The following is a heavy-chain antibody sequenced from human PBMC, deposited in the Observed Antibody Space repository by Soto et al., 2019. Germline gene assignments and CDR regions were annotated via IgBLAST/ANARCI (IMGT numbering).Heavy chain of an antibody. Sequence: SETLSLTCTVSGDSISSYSWSWIRQPPGKGLEWIGSIYYSGSTYYNPSLKSRVTISVDTSKNQFSLKLSSVTAADTAVYYCARYPSYRPHFDYWGQGTLVTVSS. D-gene: IGHD3-16*02. CDR3: ARYPSYRPHFDY. J-gene: IGHJ4*02. V-gene: IGHV4-59*05. CDR2: IYYSGST. CDR1: GDSISSYS.